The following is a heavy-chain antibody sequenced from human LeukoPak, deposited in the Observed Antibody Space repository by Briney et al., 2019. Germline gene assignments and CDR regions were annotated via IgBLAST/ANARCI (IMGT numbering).Heavy chain of an antibody. CDR3: ARGSATMTPYHYYYMDV. CDR1: GYTFTSYD. D-gene: IGHD3-22*01. Sequence: ASVKVSCKASGYTFTSYDINWVRQATGQGLEWMGWMNPNSGNTGYAQKFQGRVTITRNTSISTAYMELSSLRSEDTAVYYCARGSATMTPYHYYYMDVWGKGTTVTVSS. CDR2: MNPNSGNT. V-gene: IGHV1-8*03. J-gene: IGHJ6*03.